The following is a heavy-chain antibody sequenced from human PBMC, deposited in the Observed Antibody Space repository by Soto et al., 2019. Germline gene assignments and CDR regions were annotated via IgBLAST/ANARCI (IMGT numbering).Heavy chain of an antibody. CDR1: GYTFTTYY. V-gene: IGHV1-46*01. CDR2: INPNGGST. D-gene: IGHD2-15*01. CDR3: ARAGYCSGGTCFHGNCDY. Sequence: QVQLVQSGAEVKRPGASVKVSCKASGYTFTTYYMHWVRQAPGRGLEWLGIINPNGGSTTYAQKFQGRVTMTRDTSTSTVYLELGSLRCEDTAVYYCARAGYCSGGTCFHGNCDYWGQGTLVTVSA. J-gene: IGHJ4*02.